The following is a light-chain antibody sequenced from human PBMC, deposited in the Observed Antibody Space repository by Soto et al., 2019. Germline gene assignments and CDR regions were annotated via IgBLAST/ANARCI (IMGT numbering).Light chain of an antibody. V-gene: IGKV2-30*01. J-gene: IGKJ1*01. CDR3: TQGTHWPRT. CDR2: RVS. Sequence: DVVLTQSPLSLPVNFGQPASISCRSSKSLVYSDGNTHLSWFHQRPGQSPRRLIYRVSSRDSGVPDRFSCSGSGTDFTLEISRVEAEDVGIYFCTQGTHWPRTFGQGTKVEVK. CDR1: KSLVYSDGNTH.